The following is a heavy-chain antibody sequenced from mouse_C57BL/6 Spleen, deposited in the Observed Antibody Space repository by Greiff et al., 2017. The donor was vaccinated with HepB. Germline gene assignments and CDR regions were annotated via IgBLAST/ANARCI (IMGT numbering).Heavy chain of an antibody. CDR2: INPNYGTT. CDR3: ARRNYYGSSWDYFDY. J-gene: IGHJ2*01. Sequence: VQLKESGPELVKPGASVKISCKASGYSFTDYNMNWVKQSNGKSLEWIGVINPNYGTTSYNQKFKGKATLTVDQSSSTAYMQLNSLTSEDSAVYYCARRNYYGSSWDYFDYWGQGTTLTVSS. V-gene: IGHV1-39*01. D-gene: IGHD1-1*01. CDR1: GYSFTDYN.